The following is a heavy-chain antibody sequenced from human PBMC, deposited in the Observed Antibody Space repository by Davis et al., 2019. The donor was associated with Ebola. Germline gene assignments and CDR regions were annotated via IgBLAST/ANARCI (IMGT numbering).Heavy chain of an antibody. CDR1: GFTFSDYG. J-gene: IGHJ4*02. Sequence: PGGSLRLSCVASGFTFSDYGMHWVRQAPGKGLEWVSVIWHDGSNKYYTDSVKGRFTISRDNSKNTLYLQMYSLRVDDTAVYYCAKQGGQGDLDYWGQGTLVTVSS. CDR2: IWHDGSNK. D-gene: IGHD3-16*01. V-gene: IGHV3-33*06. CDR3: AKQGGQGDLDY.